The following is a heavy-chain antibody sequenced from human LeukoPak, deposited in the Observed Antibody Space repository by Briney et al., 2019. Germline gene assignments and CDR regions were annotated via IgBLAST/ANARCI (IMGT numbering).Heavy chain of an antibody. CDR1: GFTFSNAW. CDR3: TTDRITMIVVVMYY. J-gene: IGHJ4*02. CDR2: IKSKTDGGTT. D-gene: IGHD3-22*01. Sequence: GGSLRLSCAASGFTFSNAWMNWVRQASGKGLEWVGRIKSKTDGGTTDYAAPVKGRFTISRDDSKNTLYLQMNSLKTADTAVYYCTTDRITMIVVVMYYWGQGTLATVSS. V-gene: IGHV3-15*07.